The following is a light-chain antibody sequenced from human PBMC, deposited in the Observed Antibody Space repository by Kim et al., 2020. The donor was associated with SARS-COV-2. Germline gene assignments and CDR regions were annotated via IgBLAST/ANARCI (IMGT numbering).Light chain of an antibody. Sequence: EVVMTQSPAPLSVSPGERATLSCRASQSVSSKLACYQQKPGQAPRLLIYGASTRATGIPARFSGTGSGTEFTLTISSLQSEDIAVYYCQQYDDRPRTFGQGTKVDIK. CDR1: QSVSSK. J-gene: IGKJ1*01. CDR2: GAS. V-gene: IGKV3-15*01. CDR3: QQYDDRPRT.